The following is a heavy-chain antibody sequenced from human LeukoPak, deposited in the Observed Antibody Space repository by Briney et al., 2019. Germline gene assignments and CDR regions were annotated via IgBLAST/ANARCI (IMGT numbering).Heavy chain of an antibody. CDR1: GGSISSSSYY. J-gene: IGHJ3*02. Sequence: SETLSLTCTVSGGSISSSSYYWGWIRQPPGKGLEWIGNIFHSGKTYYNPSLKSRVTISVDASKNQFSLKVNSVTAADTAIYYCARVGYNWNLWFDTWGQGTKVTVSS. CDR2: IFHSGKT. V-gene: IGHV4-39*07. CDR3: ARVGYNWNLWFDT. D-gene: IGHD1-7*01.